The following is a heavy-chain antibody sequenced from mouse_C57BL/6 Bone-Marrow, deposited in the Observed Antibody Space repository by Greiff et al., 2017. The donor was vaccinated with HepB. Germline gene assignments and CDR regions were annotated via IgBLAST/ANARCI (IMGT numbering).Heavy chain of an antibody. D-gene: IGHD2-5*01. Sequence: VQLQQPGAELVKPGASVKLSCKASGYTFTSYWMHWVKQRPGQGLEWIGMIHPNSGSTNYNEKFKSKATLTVDKSSSTAYMQLSSLTSEDSAVYYCARKQAYYSNPAWFAYWGQGTLVTVSA. V-gene: IGHV1-64*01. CDR3: ARKQAYYSNPAWFAY. CDR2: IHPNSGST. CDR1: GYTFTSYW. J-gene: IGHJ3*01.